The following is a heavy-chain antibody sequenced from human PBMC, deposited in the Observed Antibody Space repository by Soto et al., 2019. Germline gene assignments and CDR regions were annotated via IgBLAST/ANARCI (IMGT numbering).Heavy chain of an antibody. CDR1: GGSFSGYS. J-gene: IGHJ4*02. CDR3: ARGRGDSSSWYAFDY. V-gene: IGHV4-34*01. CDR2: INHSGST. Sequence: QVQLQQWGAGLLKPSETLSLTCAVYGGSFSGYSWSWIRQPPGKGLEWIGEINHSGSTNYNPSLKSRVTISVDTSKNQFSLKLSSVTAADTAVYYCARGRGDSSSWYAFDYWGQGTLVTVSS. D-gene: IGHD6-13*01.